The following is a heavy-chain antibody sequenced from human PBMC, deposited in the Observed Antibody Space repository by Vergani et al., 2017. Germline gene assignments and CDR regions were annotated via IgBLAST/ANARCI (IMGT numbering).Heavy chain of an antibody. V-gene: IGHV1-69*01. D-gene: IGHD4-23*01. CDR2: IIPIFGTA. Sequence: QVQLVQSGAEVKKPGSSVKVSCKASGGTFSSYAISWVRQAPGQGLEWMGGIIPIFGTANYAQKFQGRVTITADESTSTAYMELSSLRSEDTAVYYCATDVHYGGNPSDGMDVWGQGTTVTVSS. CDR1: GGTFSSYA. J-gene: IGHJ6*02. CDR3: ATDVHYGGNPSDGMDV.